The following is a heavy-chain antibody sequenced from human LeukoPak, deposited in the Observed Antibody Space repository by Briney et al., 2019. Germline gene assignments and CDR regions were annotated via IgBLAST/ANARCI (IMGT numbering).Heavy chain of an antibody. D-gene: IGHD5-18*01. CDR3: ARGNGYSYGYLDAFDI. CDR1: GITFSSYS. J-gene: IGHJ3*02. CDR2: ISSSSSYI. V-gene: IGHV3-21*01. Sequence: PGGSLRLSCGASGITFSSYSMNWVRQAPGKGLEWVSSISSSSSYIYYADSVKGRFTISRDNAKNSLYLQMNSLRAEDTAVYYCARGNGYSYGYLDAFDIWGQGTMVTVSS.